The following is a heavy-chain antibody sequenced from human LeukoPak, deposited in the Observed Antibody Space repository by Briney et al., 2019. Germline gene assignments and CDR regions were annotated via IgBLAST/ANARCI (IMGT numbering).Heavy chain of an antibody. V-gene: IGHV1-2*02. Sequence: ASVKVSCKASGYTFTGYYMHWVRQAPGQGFEWMGWINPNSGGTNYAQKFQGRVTMTRDTSISTAYMELSRLRSDDTAVYYCASTYYDYVWGSYRFYGMDVWGQGTTVTVSS. D-gene: IGHD3-16*02. J-gene: IGHJ6*02. CDR1: GYTFTGYY. CDR3: ASTYYDYVWGSYRFYGMDV. CDR2: INPNSGGT.